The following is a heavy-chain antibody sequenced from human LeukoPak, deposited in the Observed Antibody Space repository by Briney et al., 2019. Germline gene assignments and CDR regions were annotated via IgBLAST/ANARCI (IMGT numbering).Heavy chain of an antibody. D-gene: IGHD4-23*01. Sequence: PSETLSLTCTVSGGSISSYFSSWFRQPPGKGLEWIGYIYYSASTNYNPSLKSRVTISLDRSKNQFTLKLRSVTAADTAVYYCARGPRNYGGRLDYWGQGTLVTVSS. CDR2: IYYSAST. CDR3: ARGPRNYGGRLDY. J-gene: IGHJ4*02. CDR1: GGSISSYF. V-gene: IGHV4-59*01.